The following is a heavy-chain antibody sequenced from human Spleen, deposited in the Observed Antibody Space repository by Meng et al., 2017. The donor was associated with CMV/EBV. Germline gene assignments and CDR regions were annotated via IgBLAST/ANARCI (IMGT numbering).Heavy chain of an antibody. Sequence: ASVKVSCKASGYTFTSYGISWVRQAPGQGLEWMGWISAHNGNTNYAEKVQGRVTMTTDTSTSTAYMELRSLRPDDTAVYYCARDKREYYDFWNGYYTVEEYSGMDVWGQGTTVTVSS. J-gene: IGHJ6*02. CDR2: ISAHNGNT. D-gene: IGHD3-3*01. CDR1: GYTFTSYG. V-gene: IGHV1-18*01. CDR3: ARDKREYYDFWNGYYTVEEYSGMDV.